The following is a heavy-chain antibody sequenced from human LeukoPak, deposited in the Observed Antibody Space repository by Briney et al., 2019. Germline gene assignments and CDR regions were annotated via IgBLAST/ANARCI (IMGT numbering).Heavy chain of an antibody. Sequence: GGSLRLSCAASGFTFSNAWMSWVRQAPRQGLERVGRIKSKTDGCTTDYAAPVKGRFTILRDDSKSTRYLQMNSLKTEDTAVYYCTTGLYSNYNYWSQGTLVTVSS. V-gene: IGHV3-15*01. J-gene: IGHJ4*02. D-gene: IGHD4-11*01. CDR2: IKSKTDGCTT. CDR3: TTGLYSNYNY. CDR1: GFTFSNAW.